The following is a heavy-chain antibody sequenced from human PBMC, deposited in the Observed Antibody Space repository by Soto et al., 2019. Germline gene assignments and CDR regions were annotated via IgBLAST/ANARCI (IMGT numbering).Heavy chain of an antibody. J-gene: IGHJ3*02. V-gene: IGHV3-30*18. CDR3: AKGFLAIVGTTLPRDAVNI. D-gene: IGHD1-26*01. CDR2: ISHDGSYK. Sequence: QVQLVESGGGVVQPGRSLRLSCAASGFSFTTYVMHWVRQAPGKGLEWVAVISHDGSYKYYGDAVKGRFTISRDTSKNAVYLEMNTLRPEDTAVYYCAKGFLAIVGTTLPRDAVNIWVQGTMVTVSS. CDR1: GFSFTTYV.